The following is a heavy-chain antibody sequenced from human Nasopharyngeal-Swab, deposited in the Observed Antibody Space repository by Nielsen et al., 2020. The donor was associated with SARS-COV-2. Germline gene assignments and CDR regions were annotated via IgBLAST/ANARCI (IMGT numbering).Heavy chain of an antibody. Sequence: WIRQPPGKGLVWVSRINSDGSSTTYADSVKGRFTISRDNAKNTPYLQMNSLRAEDTAVYYCARVPSYYYDSSGYLVYWGQGTLVTVSS. CDR2: INSDGSST. CDR3: ARVPSYYYDSSGYLVY. V-gene: IGHV3-74*01. J-gene: IGHJ4*02. D-gene: IGHD3-22*01.